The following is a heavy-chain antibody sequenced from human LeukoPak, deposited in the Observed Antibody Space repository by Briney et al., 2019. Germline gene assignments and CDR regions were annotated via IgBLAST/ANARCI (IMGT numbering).Heavy chain of an antibody. J-gene: IGHJ5*02. CDR2: ISSSSSYI. CDR1: GFTVSSNY. Sequence: GGSLRLSCAASGFTVSSNYMSWVRQAPGKGLEWVSSISSSSSYIYYADSVKGRFTISRDNAKNSLYLQMNSLRAEDTAVYYCARDAGPSPYNWFDPWGQGTLVTVSS. D-gene: IGHD1-14*01. CDR3: ARDAGPSPYNWFDP. V-gene: IGHV3-21*01.